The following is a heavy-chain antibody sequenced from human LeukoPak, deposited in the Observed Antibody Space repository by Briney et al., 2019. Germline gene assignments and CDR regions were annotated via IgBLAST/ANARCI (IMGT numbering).Heavy chain of an antibody. CDR1: GGSISSSSYY. V-gene: IGHV4-39*07. J-gene: IGHJ6*03. CDR2: IYYSGST. CDR3: ARVLWYCSSTSCYGAHYYYYYYMDV. Sequence: PPETLSLTCTVSGGSISSSSYYWGWVRQPPGKGLEWIGSIYYSGSTYYNPSLKSRVTISVDTSKNQFSLKLSSVTAADTAVYYCARVLWYCSSTSCYGAHYYYYYYMDVWGKGTTVTVSS. D-gene: IGHD2-2*01.